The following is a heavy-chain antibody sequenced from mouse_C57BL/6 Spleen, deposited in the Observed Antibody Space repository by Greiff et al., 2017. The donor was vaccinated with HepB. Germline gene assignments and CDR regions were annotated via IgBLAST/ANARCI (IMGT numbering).Heavy chain of an antibody. Sequence: VKLVESGPGLVAPSQSLSITCTVSGFSLTSYAISWVRQPPGKGLEWLGVIWTGGGTNYNSALKSRLSISKDNSKSQVFLKMNSLQTDDTARYYCARRGRVYDGGAMDYWGQGTSVTVSS. CDR1: GFSLTSYA. V-gene: IGHV2-9-1*01. CDR3: ARRGRVYDGGAMDY. CDR2: IWTGGGT. D-gene: IGHD2-12*01. J-gene: IGHJ4*01.